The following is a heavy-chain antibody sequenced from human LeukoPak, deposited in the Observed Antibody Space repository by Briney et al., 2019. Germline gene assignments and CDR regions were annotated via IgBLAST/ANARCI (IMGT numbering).Heavy chain of an antibody. CDR3: ARGRGIFGVVIIKGAYDY. D-gene: IGHD3-3*02. Sequence: PSETLSLTCAVSGGSFRGYYWSWIRQPPGKGLEWVGEINHCGSTNYNPSLKSRVTMTVDTSKNQFSLKLSSVTAADTAVYYCARGRGIFGVVIIKGAYDYWGQGTLVTVSS. CDR1: GGSFRGYY. V-gene: IGHV4-34*01. CDR2: INHCGST. J-gene: IGHJ4*02.